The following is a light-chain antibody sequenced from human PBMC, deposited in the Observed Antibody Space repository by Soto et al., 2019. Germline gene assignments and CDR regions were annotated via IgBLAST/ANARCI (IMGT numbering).Light chain of an antibody. CDR1: QSVSSSY. Sequence: EIVLTQSPGTLSLSPGERATLSCRASQSVSSSYLAWYQQKPGQAPRLLIYGASSRATGIPDRFSGSGSGTDFTLTISRLEPEDFAVYYRQQYGSSPSITLGQGTRLEIK. CDR2: GAS. CDR3: QQYGSSPSIT. V-gene: IGKV3-20*01. J-gene: IGKJ5*01.